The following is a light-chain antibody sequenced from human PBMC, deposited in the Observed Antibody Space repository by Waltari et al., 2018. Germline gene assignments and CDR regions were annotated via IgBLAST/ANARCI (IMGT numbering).Light chain of an antibody. Sequence: DIQMTQSPSALSASVGDRVTITCRASQSTTTWLAWYQQKPGKAPNLLIYRASTLKSGVPSMFSASGSGTEFTLTISGLQPDDFATYYCQQSYRYPATFGQGTKLEI. CDR1: QSTTTW. CDR3: QQSYRYPAT. CDR2: RAS. J-gene: IGKJ2*01. V-gene: IGKV1-5*03.